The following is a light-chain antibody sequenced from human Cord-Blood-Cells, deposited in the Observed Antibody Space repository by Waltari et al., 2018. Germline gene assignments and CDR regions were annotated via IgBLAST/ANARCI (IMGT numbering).Light chain of an antibody. CDR2: DAS. CDR3: QQYDNLLIT. CDR1: QDISNY. J-gene: IGKJ5*01. V-gene: IGKV1-33*01. Sequence: DIQMTPSPSSLSASVGDRVTITCQASQDISNYLNWYKQKPGKAPKLLIYDASNLETGVPSRFSGSGSGTDFTFTISSLQPEDIATYYCQQYDNLLITFGQGTRLEIK.